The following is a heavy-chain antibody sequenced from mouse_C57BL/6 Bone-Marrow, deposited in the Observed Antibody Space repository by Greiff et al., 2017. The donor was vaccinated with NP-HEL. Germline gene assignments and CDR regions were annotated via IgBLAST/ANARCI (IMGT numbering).Heavy chain of an antibody. Sequence: VQLQQSGAELARPGASVKLSCKASGYTFTSYGISWVKQRTGQGLEWIGEIYPRSGNTYYNEKFKGKATLTADKSSSTAYMELRSLTSEDSAVYFCASSLFITTVVHFDYWGQGTTLTVSS. CDR2: IYPRSGNT. V-gene: IGHV1-81*01. CDR3: ASSLFITTVVHFDY. D-gene: IGHD1-1*01. J-gene: IGHJ2*01. CDR1: GYTFTSYG.